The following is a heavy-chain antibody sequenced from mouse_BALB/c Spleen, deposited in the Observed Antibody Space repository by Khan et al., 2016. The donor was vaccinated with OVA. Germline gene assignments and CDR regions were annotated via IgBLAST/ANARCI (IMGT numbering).Heavy chain of an antibody. J-gene: IGHJ3*01. CDR1: GFTFSSYS. CDR3: ASHLTGSFAY. CDR2: ISSDGDYT. D-gene: IGHD4-1*01. V-gene: IGHV5-6*01. Sequence: EVQLQESGGDLVKPGGSLKLSCAASGFTFSSYSMSWVRQTPDKRLEWVATISSDGDYTYYPDIVKGRFTISRDNAKNNLYLQMSSLKSEDTARYYCASHLTGSFAYWGQGTLVTVSA.